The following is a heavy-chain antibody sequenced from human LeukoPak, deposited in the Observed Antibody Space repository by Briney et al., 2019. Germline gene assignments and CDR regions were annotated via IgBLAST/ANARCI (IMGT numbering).Heavy chain of an antibody. V-gene: IGHV6-1*01. Sequence: SQTLSLTCAISGDIVSSNSAAWNWIRQSPSRGLEWLGRAYYRSKWYTYYAVSVKSRISINRDTSKNQFSLQLNSVTPEDTAVYYCARSTGPIDYWGQGTLVTVSS. CDR2: AYYRSKWYT. D-gene: IGHD1-1*01. J-gene: IGHJ4*02. CDR1: GDIVSSNSAA. CDR3: ARSTGPIDY.